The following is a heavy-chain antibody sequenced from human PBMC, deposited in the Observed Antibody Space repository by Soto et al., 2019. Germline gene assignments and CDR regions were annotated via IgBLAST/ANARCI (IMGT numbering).Heavy chain of an antibody. CDR2: INAGNGNT. D-gene: IGHD6-6*01. V-gene: IGHV1-3*01. Sequence: GSVKVSCKASGYTFTSYAMHWVRQAPGQRLEWIGWINAGNGNTKYSQKFQGRVTITRDTSASTAYMELSSLRSEDTAVYYCAREAGGSSSLYYYYYGMDVWGQGTTVTVSS. CDR3: AREAGGSSSLYYYYYGMDV. J-gene: IGHJ6*02. CDR1: GYTFTSYA.